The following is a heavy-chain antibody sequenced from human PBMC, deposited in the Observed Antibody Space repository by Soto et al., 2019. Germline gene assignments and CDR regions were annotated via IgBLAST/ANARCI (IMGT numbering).Heavy chain of an antibody. CDR1: GGSISSGDYY. CDR2: IYFSGTT. Sequence: SETLSLTCTVSGGSISSGDYYWSWIRQHPGKGLEWIGTIYFSGTTYYNPSLKSRVTISVDTSKNQFSLNLSSVTAADTAVYYCVGDFWSGYYGYYYYGMDVWGQGTTVTVSS. D-gene: IGHD3-3*01. J-gene: IGHJ6*02. V-gene: IGHV4-31*03. CDR3: VGDFWSGYYGYYYYGMDV.